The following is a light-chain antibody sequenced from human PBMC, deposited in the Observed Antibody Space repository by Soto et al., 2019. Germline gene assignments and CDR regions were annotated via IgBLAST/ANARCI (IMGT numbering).Light chain of an antibody. CDR1: QSVSSY. V-gene: IGKV3-11*01. CDR2: DAS. Sequence: EIVLTQSPATLSLSPGERATLSCRASQSVSSYLAWYQQKNGQAPRLLIYDASNRATSIPARFSGSGSGTEFTLTIISLEAEDFAVYYCQQRSNWPPAVTFGEGTRLEIK. J-gene: IGKJ5*01. CDR3: QQRSNWPPAVT.